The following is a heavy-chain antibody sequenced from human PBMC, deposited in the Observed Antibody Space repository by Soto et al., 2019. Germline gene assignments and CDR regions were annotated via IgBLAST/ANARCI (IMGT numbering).Heavy chain of an antibody. CDR2: IYYSGST. Sequence: PSETLSLTCTVSGGSISSYYWSWIRQPPGKGLEWIGYIYYSGSTNYNPSLKSRVTISVDTSKNQFSLKLSSVTAADTAVYYCARGLVVPAARLLVTTADSSGPGDYYYMDVWGKGTTVTVS. CDR1: GGSISSYY. J-gene: IGHJ6*03. V-gene: IGHV4-59*12. D-gene: IGHD2-2*01. CDR3: ARGLVVPAARLLVTTADSSGPGDYYYMDV.